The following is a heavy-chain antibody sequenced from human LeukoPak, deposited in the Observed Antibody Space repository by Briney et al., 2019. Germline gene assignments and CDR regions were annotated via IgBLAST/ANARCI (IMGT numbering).Heavy chain of an antibody. D-gene: IGHD1-26*01. V-gene: IGHV3-33*01. CDR1: GFTFSSYG. J-gene: IGHJ4*02. CDR2: IWYDGNHE. Sequence: GGSLRLSCEASGFTFSSYGMHWVRQAPGKGVEWVAVIWYDGNHEYYADSVKGRFTISRDNSKNTLYLQMNSLRAEDTAVYYCARERSLSYYFDYWGQGPLVSVSS. CDR3: ARERSLSYYFDY.